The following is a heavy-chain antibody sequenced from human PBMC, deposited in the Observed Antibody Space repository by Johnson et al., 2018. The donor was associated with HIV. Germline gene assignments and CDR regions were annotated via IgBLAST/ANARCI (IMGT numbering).Heavy chain of an antibody. J-gene: IGHJ3*02. V-gene: IGHV3-66*01. CDR3: ARGRAYYYDSSGDAFDI. CDR2: IYRGGST. Sequence: VQLVESGGGLVQPGGSLRLSCAASGFTVSSNYMSWVRQAPGKGLEWVSVIYRGGSTYYADSVKGRFTIPRDNSKNTLYLQMNSRRAEDTAVYYCARGRAYYYDSSGDAFDIWGQGTMVTVSS. CDR1: GFTVSSNY. D-gene: IGHD3-22*01.